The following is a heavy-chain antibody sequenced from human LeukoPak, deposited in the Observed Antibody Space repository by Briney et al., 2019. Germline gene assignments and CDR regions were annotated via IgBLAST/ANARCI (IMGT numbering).Heavy chain of an antibody. CDR2: VIPIFGTA. Sequence: ASVQVSCKASGGTFSSYDIRWVRPAPGQGRAWMGGVIPIFGTANYAQKFQGRVTITADESTSTAYIELNSLRSEDTAVYYCARYPGIAVAGTRYYCTDVWGKGTTVTVSS. D-gene: IGHD6-19*01. CDR3: ARYPGIAVAGTRYYCTDV. J-gene: IGHJ6*03. V-gene: IGHV1-69*13. CDR1: GGTFSSYD.